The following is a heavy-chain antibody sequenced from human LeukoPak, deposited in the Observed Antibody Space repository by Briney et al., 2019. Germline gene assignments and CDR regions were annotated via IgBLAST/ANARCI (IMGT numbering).Heavy chain of an antibody. Sequence: SETLSLTCTVSGGSISSYYWSWIRQPPGKGLEWIGYIYYSGSTNYNPSLKSRVTISVDTSKNQFSLKLSSVTAADTAVYYCARGRIAAAGTENVDSWCQGTLVTVSS. J-gene: IGHJ4*02. CDR2: IYYSGST. CDR1: GGSISSYY. CDR3: ARGRIAAAGTENVDS. D-gene: IGHD6-13*01. V-gene: IGHV4-59*12.